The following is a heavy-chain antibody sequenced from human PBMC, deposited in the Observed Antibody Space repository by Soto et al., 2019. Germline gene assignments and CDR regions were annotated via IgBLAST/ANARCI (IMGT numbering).Heavy chain of an antibody. V-gene: IGHV3-74*01. Sequence: DVQLVESGGGLVQPGGSLRLSCAACGFTLSNSWMHWVRQVAGKGLEWVSRINADGPSKSYADSVKGRFTISRDNAKNNLYMHVNSLRAEDTTVYYCVNFLSRGVGVPRFYFDSWGQGALVTVSS. CDR2: INADGPSK. CDR3: VNFLSRGVGVPRFYFDS. J-gene: IGHJ4*02. D-gene: IGHD1-7*01. CDR1: GFTLSNSW.